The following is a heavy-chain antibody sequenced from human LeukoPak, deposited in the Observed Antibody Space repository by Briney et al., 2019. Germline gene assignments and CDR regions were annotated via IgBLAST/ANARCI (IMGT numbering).Heavy chain of an antibody. CDR2: ISSSSSYI. V-gene: IGHV3-21*01. Sequence: GGSLRLSCAASGFTFSSYSMNWVRQAPGKGLEWVSSISSSSSYIYYADSVKGRFTISRDNAKNSLYLQMNSLRAEDTAVYYCARDSPIYGAPGYYMDVWGKGTTVTVSS. CDR1: GFTFSSYS. J-gene: IGHJ6*03. CDR3: ARDSPIYGAPGYYMDV. D-gene: IGHD4-17*01.